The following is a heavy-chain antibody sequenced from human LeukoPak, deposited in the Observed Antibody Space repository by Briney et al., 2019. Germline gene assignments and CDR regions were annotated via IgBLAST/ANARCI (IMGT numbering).Heavy chain of an antibody. CDR1: GFTFSSYG. Sequence: PGGSLRLSCAASGFTFSSYGMHWVRQAPGKGLEWVAFIRYDGSNKYYADSVKGRFTISRDNSKNTLHLQMNSLRAEDTAVYYCAKDREWLARSGYFDYWGQGTLVTVSS. J-gene: IGHJ4*02. D-gene: IGHD6-19*01. CDR2: IRYDGSNK. V-gene: IGHV3-30*02. CDR3: AKDREWLARSGYFDY.